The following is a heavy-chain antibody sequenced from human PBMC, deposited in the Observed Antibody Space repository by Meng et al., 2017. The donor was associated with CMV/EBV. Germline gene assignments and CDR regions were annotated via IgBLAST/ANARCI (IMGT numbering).Heavy chain of an antibody. J-gene: IGHJ3*02. Sequence: SETLSLTCAVYGGSISGYYWSWIRQPPGKGLEWIGEINHSGSTNYNPSLKSRVTISVDTSKNQFSLKLSSVTAADTAVYYCARGMMGDYGGTYDAFDIWGQGTMVTVSS. CDR2: INHSGST. V-gene: IGHV4-34*01. CDR1: GGSISGYY. D-gene: IGHD4/OR15-4a*01. CDR3: ARGMMGDYGGTYDAFDI.